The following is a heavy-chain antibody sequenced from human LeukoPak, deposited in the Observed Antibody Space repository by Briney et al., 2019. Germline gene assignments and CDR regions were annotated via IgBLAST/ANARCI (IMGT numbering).Heavy chain of an antibody. V-gene: IGHV3-48*04. D-gene: IGHD2-8*01. Sequence: GGSLRLSCAASGFTFSSYSMNWVRQAPGKGLEWVSYISSSSSTIYYADSVKGRFTISRDNAKNSLYLQMSSLRAEDTAVYYCARTLRVAGTLYHFDYWGQGTLVTVSS. CDR3: ARTLRVAGTLYHFDY. CDR2: ISSSSSTI. J-gene: IGHJ4*02. CDR1: GFTFSSYS.